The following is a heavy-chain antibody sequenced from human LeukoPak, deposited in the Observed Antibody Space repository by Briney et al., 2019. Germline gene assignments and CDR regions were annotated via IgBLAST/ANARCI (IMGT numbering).Heavy chain of an antibody. CDR2: ISYDGSNK. Sequence: GGSLRLSCAASGFTFSSYAMHWVRQALGKGLEWVAVISYDGSNKYCADSVKGRFTISRDNSKNSLYLQMNSLRAEDTAVYYCARSTIFGVVTMGYWGQGTLVTVSS. J-gene: IGHJ4*02. D-gene: IGHD3-3*01. CDR1: GFTFSSYA. V-gene: IGHV3-30-3*01. CDR3: ARSTIFGVVTMGY.